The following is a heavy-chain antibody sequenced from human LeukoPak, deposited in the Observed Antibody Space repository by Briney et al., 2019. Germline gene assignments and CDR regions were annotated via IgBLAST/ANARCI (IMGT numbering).Heavy chain of an antibody. CDR2: IIPIFGTA. D-gene: IGHD1-26*01. Sequence: SVKVSCKASGGTFSSYAISWVRQAPGQGLEWMGRIIPIFGTANYAQKFQGRVTITTDESTSIAYMELSSLRSEDTAVYYCARSGSYSPADFDYWGQGTLVTVSS. CDR3: ARSGSYSPADFDY. CDR1: GGTFSSYA. J-gene: IGHJ4*02. V-gene: IGHV1-69*05.